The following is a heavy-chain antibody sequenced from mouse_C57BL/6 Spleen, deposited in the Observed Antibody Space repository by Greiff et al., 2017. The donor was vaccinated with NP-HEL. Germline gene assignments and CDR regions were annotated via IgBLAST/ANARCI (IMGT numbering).Heavy chain of an antibody. Sequence: VQLQQSGAELAKPGASVKLSCKASGYTFTSYWMHWVKQRPGQGLEWIGYINPSSGYTKYNQKFKDKATLTADKSSSTAYMQLSSLTYEVSAVYYCARGGIYYDYDEDWFAYWGQGTLVTVSA. V-gene: IGHV1-7*01. D-gene: IGHD2-4*01. J-gene: IGHJ3*01. CDR1: GYTFTSYW. CDR2: INPSSGYT. CDR3: ARGGIYYDYDEDWFAY.